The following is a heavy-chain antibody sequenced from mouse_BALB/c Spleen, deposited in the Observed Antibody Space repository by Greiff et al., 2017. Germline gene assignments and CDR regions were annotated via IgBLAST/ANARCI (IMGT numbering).Heavy chain of an antibody. CDR3: ARGGTFDY. D-gene: IGHD4-1*01. CDR1: GFTFSSYA. J-gene: IGHJ2*01. CDR2: ISSGGSYT. V-gene: IGHV5-9-4*01. Sequence: EVMLVESGGGLVKPGGSLKLSCAASGFTFSSYAMSWVRQSPEKRLEWVAEISSGGSYTYYPDTVTGRFTISRDNAKNTLYLEMSRLRSEDTAMYYCARGGTFDYWGQGTTLTVSS.